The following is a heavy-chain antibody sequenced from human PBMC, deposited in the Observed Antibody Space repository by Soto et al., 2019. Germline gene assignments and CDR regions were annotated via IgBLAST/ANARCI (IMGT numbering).Heavy chain of an antibody. J-gene: IGHJ4*02. V-gene: IGHV1-69*13. CDR2: IIPIFGTA. D-gene: IGHD1-26*01. CDR1: GGTFSSYS. Sequence: ASVKVSCKASGGTFSSYSINWLRQAPGQGLEWMGEIIPIFGTANYAQKFQGRVTITADESTSTAYMELSSLRSEDTAVYYCARDGGRHSGGIDYWGQGTLVTVSS. CDR3: ARDGGRHSGGIDY.